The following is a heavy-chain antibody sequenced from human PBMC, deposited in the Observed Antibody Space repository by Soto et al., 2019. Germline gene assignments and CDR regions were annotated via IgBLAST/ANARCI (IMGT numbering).Heavy chain of an antibody. CDR2: IIPNFGTV. D-gene: IGHD5-12*01. V-gene: IGHV1-69*12. CDR1: GGTFSNYP. Sequence: QVQLVQSGAEVKKPGSSVKVSCKASGGTFSNYPISWVRQAPGQGLEWMGGIIPNFGTVNYAQKFQGRVTITADESTSTAYMGLSSLRSEDTVVYYCARGNHRWLELWYFDLWGRGTLVTVSS. J-gene: IGHJ2*01. CDR3: ARGNHRWLELWYFDL.